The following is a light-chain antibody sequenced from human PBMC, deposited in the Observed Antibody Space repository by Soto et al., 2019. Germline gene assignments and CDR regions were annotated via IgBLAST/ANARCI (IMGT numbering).Light chain of an antibody. V-gene: IGLV2-14*01. CDR2: DVS. CDR1: SSDVGGYNY. CDR3: SSYTSSSTLMV. J-gene: IGLJ2*01. Sequence: QSALTQPASVSGSPGQSITISCTGTSSDVGGYNYVSWYQQHPGKAPKLIIYDVSNRPSRVSNRFSGSKSGNTASLTISGLQAEDEADYYCSSYTSSSTLMVFGGGTKLTVL.